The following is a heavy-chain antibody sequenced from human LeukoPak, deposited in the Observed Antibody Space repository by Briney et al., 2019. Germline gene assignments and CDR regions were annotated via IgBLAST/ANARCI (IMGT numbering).Heavy chain of an antibody. J-gene: IGHJ4*02. CDR3: ARVVTMVRGVYDDYFDY. D-gene: IGHD3-10*01. Sequence: PGGSLRLSCAASGFTFSSYSMNWVRQAPGKGLEWVSSISSSSSYIYYADSVKGRFTISRDNAKNSLYLQMNSLRAEDTAVYYCARVVTMVRGVYDDYFDYWGQGTLVTVSS. CDR1: GFTFSSYS. V-gene: IGHV3-21*01. CDR2: ISSSSSYI.